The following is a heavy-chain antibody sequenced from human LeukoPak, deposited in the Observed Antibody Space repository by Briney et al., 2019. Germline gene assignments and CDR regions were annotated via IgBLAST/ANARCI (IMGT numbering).Heavy chain of an antibody. D-gene: IGHD2-2*01. CDR2: VTGNSGYT. J-gene: IGHJ4*02. CDR1: GFPFSTYA. CDR3: ARVKEKDIVVVPAAPIDY. Sequence: GGSLRLSCAASGFPFSTYAMIWVRHAPGRSLEWVSAVTGNSGYTYYADSVKGRFTVSRDNSRDTMYLQMNSLRAEDTAVYYCARVKEKDIVVVPAAPIDYWGQGTLVTVSS. V-gene: IGHV3-23*01.